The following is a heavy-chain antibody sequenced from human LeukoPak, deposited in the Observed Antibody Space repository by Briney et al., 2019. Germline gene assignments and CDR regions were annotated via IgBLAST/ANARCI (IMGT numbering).Heavy chain of an antibody. D-gene: IGHD5-24*01. J-gene: IGHJ4*02. CDR3: AMATDSYQFDY. CDR1: GFTFSSYG. CDR2: ISGSGSYI. Sequence: PGRSLRLSCAASGFTFSSYGMHWVRQAPGKGLEWVSYISGSGSYIYYADSVKGRFTISRDNGKNSLYLQMNSLRAEDTAVYYCAMATDSYQFDYWGQGTLVTVSS. V-gene: IGHV3-21*01.